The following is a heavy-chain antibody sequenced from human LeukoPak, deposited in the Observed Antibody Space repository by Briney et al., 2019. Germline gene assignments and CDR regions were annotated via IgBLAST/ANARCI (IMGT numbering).Heavy chain of an antibody. CDR2: IWYDGSNK. Sequence: GGSLRLSCAASGFTFSSYGMHWVRQAPGKGLEWVAVIWYDGSNKYYADSVKGRFTISRDNSKNTLYLQMNSLRAEDTAVYYCARDDYYYDSSGYYAAPLYAFDIWGQGTMVTVSS. V-gene: IGHV3-33*01. D-gene: IGHD3-22*01. CDR3: ARDDYYYDSSGYYAAPLYAFDI. J-gene: IGHJ3*02. CDR1: GFTFSSYG.